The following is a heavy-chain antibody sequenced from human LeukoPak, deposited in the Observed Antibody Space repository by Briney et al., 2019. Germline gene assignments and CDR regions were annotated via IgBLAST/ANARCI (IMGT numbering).Heavy chain of an antibody. D-gene: IGHD1-26*01. CDR2: INPNSGDT. V-gene: IGHV1-2*04. CDR3: ARDVREGYYYYGMDV. J-gene: IGHJ6*04. CDR1: GYTFTGYY. Sequence: ASVKVSCKASGYTFTGYYMHWVRQAPGRGLEWMGWINPNSGDTNYAQKFQGWVTMTRDTSISTAYMELSRLTSDDTAVYYCARDVREGYYYYGMDVWGKGTTVTVSS.